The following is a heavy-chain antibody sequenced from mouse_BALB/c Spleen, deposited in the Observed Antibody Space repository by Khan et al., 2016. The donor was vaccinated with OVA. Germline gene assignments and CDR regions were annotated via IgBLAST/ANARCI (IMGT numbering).Heavy chain of an antibody. V-gene: IGHV9-3-1*01. J-gene: IGHJ4*01. CDR3: ARPPYFSYVLDN. D-gene: IGHD2-10*01. CDR2: INTYTGEP. CDR1: GHTFTKFG. Sequence: LVESGPEVKKPGETVKISCKASGHTFTKFGMNWVKQAPGKGLKWMGWINTYTGEPTYADDFNGRFAFSLETSASTAYLQINNLKNEDTATYFWARPPYFSYVLDNWGQGTSVTVSS.